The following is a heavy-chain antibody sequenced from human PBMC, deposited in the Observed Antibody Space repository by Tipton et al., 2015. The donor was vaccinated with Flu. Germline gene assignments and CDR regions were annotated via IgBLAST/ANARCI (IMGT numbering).Heavy chain of an antibody. CDR2: SHHTGST. D-gene: IGHD2/OR15-2a*01. CDR3: VRSGEHTTTYVDFFQN. CDR1: GDSIGGAYY. V-gene: IGHV4-38-2*01. J-gene: IGHJ1*01. Sequence: TLSLTCSVSGDSIGGAYYWGWIRQPPGKGLEWIGNSHHTGSTYRNPSLKSRVIISVDRSKNQFSLELTSVTSADTAVYYCVRSGEHTTTYVDFFQNWGQGTLVTVSS.